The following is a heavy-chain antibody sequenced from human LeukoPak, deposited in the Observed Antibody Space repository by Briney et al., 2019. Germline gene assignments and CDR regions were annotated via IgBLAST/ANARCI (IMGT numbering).Heavy chain of an antibody. V-gene: IGHV3-23*01. J-gene: IGHJ4*02. CDR1: GFTVSSYG. Sequence: GGSLRLSCAASGFTVSSYGMSWVRQAPGKGLEWVSGISGTGGSTYYADSVKGRFTISRDNAKNSLYLQMNSLRAEDTAVYYCARDQSRWGSRFDYWGQGTLVTVSS. CDR3: ARDQSRWGSRFDY. D-gene: IGHD3-16*01. CDR2: ISGTGGST.